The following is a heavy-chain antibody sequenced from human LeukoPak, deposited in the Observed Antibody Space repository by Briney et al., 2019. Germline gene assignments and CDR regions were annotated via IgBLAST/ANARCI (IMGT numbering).Heavy chain of an antibody. CDR3: AKDRIVISFGDVSKH. D-gene: IGHD3-10*01. CDR1: GFTFSTSW. J-gene: IGHJ1*01. V-gene: IGHV3-30*18. Sequence: GGSLRLSCVASGFTFSTSWMNWVRQAPGKGLEWVALIAHDEGTIHYADSVKGRFTISRDNSKNTLYLQMNNLRVEDTAIYYCAKDRIVISFGDVSKHWGQGTLVTVSS. CDR2: IAHDEGTI.